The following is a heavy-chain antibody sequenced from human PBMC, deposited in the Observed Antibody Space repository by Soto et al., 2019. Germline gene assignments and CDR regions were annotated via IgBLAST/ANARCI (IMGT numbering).Heavy chain of an antibody. V-gene: IGHV3-33*01. D-gene: IGHD3-10*01. Sequence: QVQLAESGGGVVQPGRSLRLSCEASGFTFSSYGMHWVRQAPDKGLEWVTAIWHDGSNKYYTDSVKGRFTVSRDNSRNTLDLQMDSLRAEDTAVYYCARGNAGSFGFDYWGQGTLVTVFS. CDR1: GFTFSSYG. CDR3: ARGNAGSFGFDY. J-gene: IGHJ4*02. CDR2: IWHDGSNK.